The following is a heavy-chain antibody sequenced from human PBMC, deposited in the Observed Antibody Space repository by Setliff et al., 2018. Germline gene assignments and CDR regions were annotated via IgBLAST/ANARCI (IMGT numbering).Heavy chain of an antibody. CDR3: ARRYSSGWAYYYYYYMDV. CDR1: GFTFSGYY. V-gene: IGHV3-21*05. J-gene: IGHJ6*03. Sequence: GGSLRLSCAASGFTFSGYYMQWVRQAPGKGLEWVSYIGSSSSYIYYADSVKGRFTISRDNAKNSLYLQMNSLRAEDTAVYYCARRYSSGWAYYYYYYMDVWGKGTTVTVSS. CDR2: IGSSSSYI. D-gene: IGHD6-19*01.